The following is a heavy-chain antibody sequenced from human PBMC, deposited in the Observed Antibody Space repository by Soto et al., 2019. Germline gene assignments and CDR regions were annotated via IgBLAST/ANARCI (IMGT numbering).Heavy chain of an antibody. Sequence: GGSLRLSCAASGFTFSSYALSWVRQTPEKGLEWVSTISGSGSTAYYADSVKGRFAISRDNSRNTLYLQLSSLRAADTATYYCAKHRFSSGWQNAFDFWGQGTMVTVSS. CDR3: AKHRFSSGWQNAFDF. D-gene: IGHD6-19*01. CDR2: ISGSGSTA. J-gene: IGHJ3*01. CDR1: GFTFSSYA. V-gene: IGHV3-23*01.